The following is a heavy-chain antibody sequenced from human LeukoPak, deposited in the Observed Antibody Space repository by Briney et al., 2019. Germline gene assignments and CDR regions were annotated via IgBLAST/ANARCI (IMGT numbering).Heavy chain of an antibody. CDR1: GGSFSGYY. J-gene: IGHJ4*02. CDR3: ARGLKQWLGSYFDY. V-gene: IGHV4-34*01. Sequence: SETLSLTCAVNGGSFSGYYWSWIRQPPGKGLEWIGEINHSGSTNYNPSLKSRVTISVDTSKNQFSLKLSSVTAADTAVYYCARGLKQWLGSYFDYWGQGTLVTVSS. D-gene: IGHD6-19*01. CDR2: INHSGST.